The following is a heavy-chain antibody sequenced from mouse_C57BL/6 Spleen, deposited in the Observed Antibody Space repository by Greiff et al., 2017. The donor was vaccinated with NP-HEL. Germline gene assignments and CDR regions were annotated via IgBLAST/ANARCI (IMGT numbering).Heavy chain of an antibody. Sequence: QVQLQQSGPELVKPGASVKISCKASGYAFSSSWMNWVKQRPGKGLEWIGRIYPGDGDTNYNGKFKGKATLTADKSSSTAYMQLSSQTSEDSAVYFCAREDYGNHWYFDVWGTGTTVTVSS. CDR2: IYPGDGDT. CDR3: AREDYGNHWYFDV. V-gene: IGHV1-82*01. D-gene: IGHD2-1*01. J-gene: IGHJ1*03. CDR1: GYAFSSSW.